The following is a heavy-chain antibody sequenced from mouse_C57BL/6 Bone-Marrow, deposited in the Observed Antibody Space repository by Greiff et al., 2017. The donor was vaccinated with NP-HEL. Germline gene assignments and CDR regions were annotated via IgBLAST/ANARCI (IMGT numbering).Heavy chain of an antibody. CDR1: GYSFTDYN. CDR3: ARRTTGWYFDV. J-gene: IGHJ1*03. D-gene: IGHD1-1*01. CDR2: INPNYGTT. V-gene: IGHV1-39*01. Sequence: EVKLVESGPELVKPGASVKISCKASGYSFTDYNMNWVKQSTGKSLEWIGVINPNYGTTSYNQKFKGKATLTVDQSSSTAYMQLNSLTSEDSAVYYCARRTTGWYFDVWGTGTTVTVSS.